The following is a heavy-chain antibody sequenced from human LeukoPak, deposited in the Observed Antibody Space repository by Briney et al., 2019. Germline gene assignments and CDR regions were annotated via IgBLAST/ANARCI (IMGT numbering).Heavy chain of an antibody. CDR1: GFTFSSYG. D-gene: IGHD2-15*01. J-gene: IGHJ5*02. CDR2: ISYDGSNK. CDR3: AKDALGYCSGGSCSTRSWFDP. Sequence: PGGSLRLSCAASGFTFSSYGMHWVRQAPGKGLEWVAVISYDGSNKYYADSVKGRFTISRDNSKNTLYLQMKSLRAEDTAVYYCAKDALGYCSGGSCSTRSWFDPWGQGTLVTVSS. V-gene: IGHV3-30*18.